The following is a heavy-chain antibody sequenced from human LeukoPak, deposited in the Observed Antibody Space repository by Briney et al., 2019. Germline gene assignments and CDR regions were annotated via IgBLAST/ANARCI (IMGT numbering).Heavy chain of an antibody. CDR3: ARDRGGSGDFDY. J-gene: IGHJ4*02. CDR1: GYTFTGYY. Sequence: ASVKVSCKASGYTFTGYYMHWVRQAPGQGLEWMGWINAGNGDTKYSQEFQDRVTITRDTSASTAYMELSSLRSEDMAVYYCARDRGGSGDFDYWGQGTLVTVSS. D-gene: IGHD3-10*01. V-gene: IGHV1-3*03. CDR2: INAGNGDT.